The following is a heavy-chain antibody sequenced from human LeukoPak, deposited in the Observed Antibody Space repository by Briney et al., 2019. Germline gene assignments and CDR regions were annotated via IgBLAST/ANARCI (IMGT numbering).Heavy chain of an antibody. J-gene: IGHJ4*02. V-gene: IGHV3-48*03. CDR1: GFTFSSYE. CDR3: ARRSSYLPRAWLKRGYYFDY. Sequence: GGSLRLSCAASGFTFSSYEMNWVRQAPGKGLEWVSYISSSGSTIYYADSVKGRFTISRDNAKNSLYLQMNGLRAEDTAVYYCARRSSYLPRAWLKRGYYFDYWGQGTLVTVSS. D-gene: IGHD5-12*01. CDR2: ISSSGSTI.